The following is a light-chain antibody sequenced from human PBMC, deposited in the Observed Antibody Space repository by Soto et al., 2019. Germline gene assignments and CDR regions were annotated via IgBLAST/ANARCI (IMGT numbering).Light chain of an antibody. CDR2: TAS. CDR1: QIITSSF. V-gene: IGKV3-20*01. J-gene: IGKJ2*01. CDR3: QQYGSSPET. Sequence: DIVLTQSPGTLSLSPGERATLSCRASQIITSSFLAWYQQKPGQAPRLLIYTASTRATGIPDRFSGSGSGTDFTLTISRLEPEDFAVYYCQQYGSSPETFGQGTKLEIK.